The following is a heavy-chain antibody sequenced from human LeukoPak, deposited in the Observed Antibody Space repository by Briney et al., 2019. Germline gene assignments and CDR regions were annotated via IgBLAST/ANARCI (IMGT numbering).Heavy chain of an antibody. CDR3: ARCAGTPQYYYYYYYMDV. J-gene: IGHJ6*03. V-gene: IGHV3-21*01. Sequence: PGGSLRLSCAASGFTFSSYSMNWVRQAPGKGLEWVSSISSSSSYIHYADSVKGRFTISRDNAKNSLYLQMNSLRAEDTAVYYCARCAGTPQYYYYYYYMDVWGKGTTVTVSS. CDR1: GFTFSSYS. D-gene: IGHD1/OR15-1a*01. CDR2: ISSSSSYI.